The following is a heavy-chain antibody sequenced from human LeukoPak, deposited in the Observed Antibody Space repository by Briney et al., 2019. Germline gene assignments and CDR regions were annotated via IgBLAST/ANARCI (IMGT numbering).Heavy chain of an antibody. J-gene: IGHJ6*02. D-gene: IGHD4-11*01. CDR1: GFTVNSNY. CDR3: ARSYSNHLFGMDV. CDR2: IYSGGST. Sequence: PGGSLRLSCAASGFTVNSNYMTWVRQAPGKGLEWVSVIYSGGSTYYADSVKGRVAISRDNSKNTVFLQMNSVRAEDTAVYYCARSYSNHLFGMDVWGQGTTVTVSS. V-gene: IGHV3-66*01.